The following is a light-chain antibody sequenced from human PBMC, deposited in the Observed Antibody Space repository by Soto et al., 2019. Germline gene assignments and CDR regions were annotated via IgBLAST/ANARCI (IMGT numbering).Light chain of an antibody. CDR1: SSDVGGYNY. V-gene: IGLV2-14*01. CDR2: EVS. Sequence: QAALTQPASVSGSPGQPITISCTGTSSDVGGYNYVSWYQQHPGKAPKLMIFEVSNRPSGVPYRFSGSKSGNTASLTISGLQAEDEADYYCTSYTSSSTLYVFGSGTKVTVL. CDR3: TSYTSSSTLYV. J-gene: IGLJ1*01.